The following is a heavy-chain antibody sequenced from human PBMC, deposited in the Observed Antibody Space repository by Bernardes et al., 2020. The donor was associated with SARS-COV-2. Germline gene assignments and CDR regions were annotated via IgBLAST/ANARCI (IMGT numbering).Heavy chain of an antibody. CDR1: GFTFSDYY. V-gene: IGHV3-11*03. Sequence: GGSLRLSCAASGFTFSDYYMSWIRQAPGKGLEWVSYISSSSSYTNYADSVKGRFTISRDNAKNSLYLQMNSLRAEDTAVYYCASSTEWSAGIDYWGQGTLVTVSS. D-gene: IGHD3-3*01. CDR3: ASSTEWSAGIDY. J-gene: IGHJ4*02. CDR2: ISSSSSYT.